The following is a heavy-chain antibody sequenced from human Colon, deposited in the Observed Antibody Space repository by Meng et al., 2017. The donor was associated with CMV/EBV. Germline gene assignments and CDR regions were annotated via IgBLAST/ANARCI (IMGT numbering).Heavy chain of an antibody. CDR1: GYIFTRYA. CDR2: INGDTGNT. V-gene: IGHV1-3*01. D-gene: IGHD1-1*01. J-gene: IGHJ5*02. Sequence: KTSGYIFTRYAMHWVRQAPGQGLEWMGWINGDTGNTKYSLKFQDRVTFSRDISASTVYVELSELTSQDSSFYYCARDVGTTGHNRLDPWGQGTLVTVSS. CDR3: ARDVGTTGHNRLDP.